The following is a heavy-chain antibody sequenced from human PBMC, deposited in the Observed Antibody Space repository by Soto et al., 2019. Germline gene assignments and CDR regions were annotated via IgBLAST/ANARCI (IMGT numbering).Heavy chain of an antibody. CDR2: ISWNSGSI. CDR1: GFTFDDYA. D-gene: IGHD2-21*02. J-gene: IGHJ4*02. CDR3: AKDACGGDCYLDY. Sequence: EVQLVESGGGLVQPGRSLRLSCAASGFTFDDYAMHWVRQAPGKGLEWVSGISWNSGSIVYADSLKGRFTISRDNAKNSLYLQMIRLRAEDTALYYCAKDACGGDCYLDYWGQGILVTVSS. V-gene: IGHV3-9*01.